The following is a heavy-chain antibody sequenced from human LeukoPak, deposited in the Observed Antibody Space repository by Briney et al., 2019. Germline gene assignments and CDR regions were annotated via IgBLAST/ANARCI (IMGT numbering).Heavy chain of an antibody. CDR3: AKDPILTGRTPRYYFDY. Sequence: GRSLRLSCAASGFKFSTYGMYWVRQAPGKGLEWVAFILYDGSQKYYADSAKGRFTISRDNSKNTLYLQMNSLRAEDTAVYYCAKDPILTGRTPRYYFDYWGQGTLVTVSS. V-gene: IGHV3-30*18. J-gene: IGHJ4*02. CDR1: GFKFSTYG. D-gene: IGHD3-9*01. CDR2: ILYDGSQK.